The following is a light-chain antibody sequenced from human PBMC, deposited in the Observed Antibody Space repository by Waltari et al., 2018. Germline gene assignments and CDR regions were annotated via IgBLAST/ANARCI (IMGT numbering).Light chain of an antibody. V-gene: IGLV2-14*01. CDR2: DVS. CDR1: RRDVGFYNY. J-gene: IGLJ3*02. Sequence: QSALTQPTSVSGSPGQSITISCTGTRRDVGFYNYVSWYQQYPVKVPQLLIYDVSDRPSVVSSRFSGSKSGNAASLTISGLQADDEADYYCNSYTGSSSWVFGGGTKVTVL. CDR3: NSYTGSSSWV.